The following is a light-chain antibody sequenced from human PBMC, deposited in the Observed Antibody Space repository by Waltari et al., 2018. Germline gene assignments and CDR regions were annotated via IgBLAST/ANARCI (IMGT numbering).Light chain of an antibody. J-gene: IGLJ3*02. CDR3: NSYTDTTWV. CDR1: SSDGGDYYY. V-gene: IGLV2-14*03. Sequence: QSVLTQPASVSGSPGQTITISCTGTSSDGGDYYYVSWYQQHPGTAPKVLIYDVSKRPLGVSKRFSGSKSGNTAFLTISGLQPEDEADYYCNSYTDTTWVFGGGTKLTVL. CDR2: DVS.